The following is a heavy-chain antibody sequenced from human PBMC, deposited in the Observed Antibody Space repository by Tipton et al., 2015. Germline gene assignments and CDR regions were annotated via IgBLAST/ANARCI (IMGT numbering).Heavy chain of an antibody. CDR3: ARERENSYGSFDH. CDR1: GGSISRSSYY. D-gene: IGHD3-16*01. Sequence: TLSLTCTVSGGSISRSSYYWGWIRQPPGKGLEWIGSIYYSGSTYYNPPLKSRVTMSRDTSKNQFSLKLTSVTAADTAVYYCARERENSYGSFDHWGQGSLVTVSS. V-gene: IGHV4-39*07. CDR2: IYYSGST. J-gene: IGHJ4*02.